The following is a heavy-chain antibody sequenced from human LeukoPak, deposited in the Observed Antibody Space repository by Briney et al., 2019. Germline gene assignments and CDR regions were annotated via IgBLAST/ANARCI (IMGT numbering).Heavy chain of an antibody. CDR1: GGSLSSGDYY. D-gene: IGHD4-23*01. CDR3: ARYDYGGNSDSPR. CDR2: IYYSGST. V-gene: IGHV4-30-4*01. Sequence: SQTLSLTCTVSGGSLSSGDYYWSWIRQPPGKGLEWIGYIYYSGSTYYNPSLKSRVTISVDTSKNQFSLKLSSMTAADTAVYYRARYDYGGNSDSPRWGQGTLVTVSS. J-gene: IGHJ4*02.